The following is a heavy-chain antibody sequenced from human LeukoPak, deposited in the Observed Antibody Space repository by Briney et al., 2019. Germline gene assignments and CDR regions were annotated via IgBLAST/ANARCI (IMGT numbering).Heavy chain of an antibody. CDR1: GGSFSGYY. D-gene: IGHD3-10*01. Sequence: KSSETLSLTCAVYGGSFSGYYWSWIRQPPGKGLEWIGEINHSGSTKYNPSLKSRVTISVDTSKNQFSLKLSSVTAADTAVYYCARRLGRKFGERFYYYHYMDVWGKGTTVTISS. CDR3: ARRLGRKFGERFYYYHYMDV. CDR2: INHSGST. V-gene: IGHV4-34*01. J-gene: IGHJ6*03.